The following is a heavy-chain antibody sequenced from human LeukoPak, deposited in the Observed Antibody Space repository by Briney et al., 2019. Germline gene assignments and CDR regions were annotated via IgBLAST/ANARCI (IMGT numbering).Heavy chain of an antibody. D-gene: IGHD6-19*01. CDR1: GYTFTGYY. J-gene: IGHJ4*02. CDR2: IDPNSGGT. CDR3: ASHNVGSGWPFDY. V-gene: IGHV1-2*02. Sequence: GASVKVSCKASGYTFTGYYMHWVRQAPGQGLEWMGWIDPNSGGTNYAQKFPGRVTMTRDTSISTAYMELSRLRSDDTAVYYCASHNVGSGWPFDYWGQGTLVTVSS.